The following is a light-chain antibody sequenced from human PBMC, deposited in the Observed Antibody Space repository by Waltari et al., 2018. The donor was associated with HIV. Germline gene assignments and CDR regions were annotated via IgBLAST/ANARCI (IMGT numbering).Light chain of an antibody. CDR1: QSISSN. CDR2: DAS. J-gene: IGKJ2*01. Sequence: EIVMTQSPATLSVSPGERVTLSCRASQSISSNLAWYQQKPGQGPRLLIYDASTRATDIPSMFSGSGSGTEFTLTISSLQPEDFATYYCQQLNSYPPYTFGQGTKLEIK. CDR3: QQLNSYPPYT. V-gene: IGKV3-15*01.